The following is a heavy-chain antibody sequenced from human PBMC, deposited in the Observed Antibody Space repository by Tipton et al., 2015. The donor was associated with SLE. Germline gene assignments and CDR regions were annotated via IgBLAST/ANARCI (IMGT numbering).Heavy chain of an antibody. CDR3: ARAHYSGWQFDH. Sequence: SLRLSCAASGFTFDDYGMTWVRQVPGKGLEWVSRIEWHGGSTRYADSVKGRFTISRDDAKNSLYLQMNSLRVEDTALYYCARAHYSGWQFDHWGQGTLVTVSS. CDR1: GFTFDDYG. D-gene: IGHD5-12*01. V-gene: IGHV3-20*04. J-gene: IGHJ4*02. CDR2: IEWHGGST.